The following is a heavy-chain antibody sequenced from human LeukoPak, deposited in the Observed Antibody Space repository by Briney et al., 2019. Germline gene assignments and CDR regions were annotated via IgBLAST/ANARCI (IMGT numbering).Heavy chain of an antibody. CDR3: AKDHNRWLVLDLDY. D-gene: IGHD6-19*01. J-gene: IGHJ4*02. Sequence: PGGSLRLSCAASGFTFSNAWMNWVRQAPGRGLEWIGRIKSKTDGETTDYAAPVKGRFTISRDDSKNTLYLQMNSLRAEDTAVYYCAKDHNRWLVLDLDYWGQGTLVTVSS. V-gene: IGHV3-15*01. CDR1: GFTFSNAW. CDR2: IKSKTDGETT.